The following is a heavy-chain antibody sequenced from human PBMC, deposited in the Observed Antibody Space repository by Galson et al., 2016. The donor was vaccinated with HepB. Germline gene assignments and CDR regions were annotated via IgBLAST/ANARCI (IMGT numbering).Heavy chain of an antibody. D-gene: IGHD5-18*01. J-gene: IGHJ6*02. CDR2: IYYSGST. Sequence: SETLSLTCTVSGGSISSSSYYWGWIRQPPGKGLEWIGSIYYSGSTYYNPSLQSRVTISVDTSKNQFSLKMSSVTAADTAVYYCARRFRYTYGPPYGIDVWGQGTTVTVCS. CDR3: ARRFRYTYGPPYGIDV. V-gene: IGHV4-39*01. CDR1: GGSISSSSYY.